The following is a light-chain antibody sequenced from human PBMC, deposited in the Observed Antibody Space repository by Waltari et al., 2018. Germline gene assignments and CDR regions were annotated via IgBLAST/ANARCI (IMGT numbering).Light chain of an antibody. CDR3: QHYDNLPPT. Sequence: DIQMPQSPSSLSASVGDRVTITCQASQDIRNYLNWYQQKPGKAPKLLIYDASNVQTGVPSRFSGSGSGTDFTFTISRLQPEDFATYYCQHYDNLPPTFGQGTRLDIK. V-gene: IGKV1-33*01. J-gene: IGKJ5*01. CDR2: DAS. CDR1: QDIRNY.